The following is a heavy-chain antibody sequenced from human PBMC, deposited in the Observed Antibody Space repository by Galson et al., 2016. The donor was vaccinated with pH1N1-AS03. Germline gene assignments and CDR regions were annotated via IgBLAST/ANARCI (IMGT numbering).Heavy chain of an antibody. CDR1: GFTFNEYA. CDR3: AKAYSTYYYYMDV. J-gene: IGHJ6*03. V-gene: IGHV3-9*01. CDR2: ISWNGFNT. Sequence: SLRLSCAASGFTFNEYAMHWVRQSPGKGLEWVSGISWNGFNTDYGDSVKGRFTISRDNARNSPFLQMDSLRPEDTALYYCAKAYSTYYYYMDVWGKGTTVTVSS. D-gene: IGHD2/OR15-2a*01.